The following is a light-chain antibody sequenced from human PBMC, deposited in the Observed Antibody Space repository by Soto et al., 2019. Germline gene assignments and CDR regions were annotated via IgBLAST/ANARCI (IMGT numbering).Light chain of an antibody. V-gene: IGLV4-60*03. CDR3: ETWDRNIRV. J-gene: IGLJ2*01. CDR1: SGNRSYI. Sequence: QSVLTQSSSASASLGSSVKLTCTLSSGNRSYIIAWHQQQPGKAPRYLMKLEGSGSYNKGSGVPDRFSGSSSGADRYLTMSNLQSEDEADYYCETWDRNIRVFGGGTKVTVL. CDR2: LEGSGSY.